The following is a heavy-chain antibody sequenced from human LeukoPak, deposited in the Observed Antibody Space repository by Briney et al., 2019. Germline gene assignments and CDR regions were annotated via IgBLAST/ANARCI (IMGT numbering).Heavy chain of an antibody. J-gene: IGHJ5*02. CDR3: AKKYNTGLDP. V-gene: IGHV3-20*04. D-gene: IGHD1-14*01. Sequence: GGSLRLSCAASGFTFDDYGMSWVRQAPGKGLEWVSGINRNGGSTGYADSVKGRFTISRDNAKNSLYLQMNSLRAEDTAVYYCAKKYNTGLDPWGQGTLVTVSS. CDR2: INRNGGST. CDR1: GFTFDDYG.